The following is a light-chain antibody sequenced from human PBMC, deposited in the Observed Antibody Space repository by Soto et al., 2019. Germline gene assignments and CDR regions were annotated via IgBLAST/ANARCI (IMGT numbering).Light chain of an antibody. CDR3: QQYDNWPLT. J-gene: IGKJ4*01. CDR2: GAS. Sequence: EIVMTQSPATLSVSPGERATLSCRASQSVSSNLGWYQQKPGQSPRLLIYGASTRATGIPVRFSGSGSGTEFTLTISSPQSEDFAIYYCQQYDNWPLTFGGGTKVDIK. V-gene: IGKV3D-15*01. CDR1: QSVSSN.